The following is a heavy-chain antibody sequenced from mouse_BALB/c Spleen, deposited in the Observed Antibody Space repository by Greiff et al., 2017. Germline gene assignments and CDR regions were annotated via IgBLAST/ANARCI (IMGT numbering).Heavy chain of an antibody. CDR1: GFTFSSYT. V-gene: IGHV5-9*03. D-gene: IGHD2-4*01. J-gene: IGHJ3*01. CDR3: ARFDYEGFAY. Sequence: EVKLEESGGGLVKPGGSLKLSCAASGFTFSSYTMSWVRQTPEKRLEWVATISSGGGNTYYPDSVKGRFTISRDNAKNNLYLQMSSLRSEDTALYYCARFDYEGFAYWGQGTLVTVSA. CDR2: ISSGGGNT.